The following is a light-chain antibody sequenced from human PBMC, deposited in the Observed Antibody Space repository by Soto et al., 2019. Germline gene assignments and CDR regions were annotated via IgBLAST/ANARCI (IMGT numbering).Light chain of an antibody. V-gene: IGKV3D-15*01. CDR3: QQYNNWPLLT. CDR2: GTF. CDR1: QSVSTK. J-gene: IGKJ4*01. Sequence: EIVMTQSPATLSVSPGERATLSCRASQSVSTKLAWYQQKPGQAPRLLIYGTFTRATGIPTRFSGSGSGTEFTLTISSLQSEDFAVYYCQQYNNWPLLTFGGGTKVEIK.